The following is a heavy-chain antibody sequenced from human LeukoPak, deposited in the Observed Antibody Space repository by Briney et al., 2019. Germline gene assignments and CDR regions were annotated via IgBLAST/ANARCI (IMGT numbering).Heavy chain of an antibody. CDR3: AKDKGYSSGWYLLDP. D-gene: IGHD6-19*01. CDR2: ISGSGDNT. J-gene: IGHJ5*02. CDR1: GFTFSTYA. Sequence: PGGSLRLSCAGTGFTFSTYAMNWVRQAPGKGLEWASAISGSGDNTYHADSVKGRFSISRDNSKNTLYLQMNNLRAEDTAVYYCAKDKGYSSGWYLLDPWGQGTLVTVSS. V-gene: IGHV3-23*01.